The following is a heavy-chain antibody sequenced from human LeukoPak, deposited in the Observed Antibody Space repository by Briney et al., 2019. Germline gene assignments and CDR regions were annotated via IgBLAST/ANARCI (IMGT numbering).Heavy chain of an antibody. V-gene: IGHV3-48*01. CDR3: ARDVVYLTYNYYYYYMDV. CDR2: ISSSSSTI. J-gene: IGHJ6*03. D-gene: IGHD2-21*01. Sequence: PGGSLRLSCAASGFTFSSYSMNWVRQAPGKGLEWVSYISSSSSTIYYADSVKGRFTISRDNAKNSLYLQMNSLRAEDTAVYYCARDVVYLTYNYYYYYMDVWGKGTTVTVSS. CDR1: GFTFSSYS.